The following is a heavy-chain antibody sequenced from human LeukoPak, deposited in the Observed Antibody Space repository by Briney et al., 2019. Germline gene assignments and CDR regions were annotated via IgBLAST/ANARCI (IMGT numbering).Heavy chain of an antibody. J-gene: IGHJ1*01. V-gene: IGHV3-23*01. CDR2: IRSSGDST. Sequence: GGSLRLSCAASGFTFATYTMSWVRQAPGKGLEWVSAIRSSGDSTYYADSAKGRFTISRDNSKNTLCLQMNSLRAEDTAIYYCAKGGAVTGTMYFQYWGQGTLVTVSS. CDR1: GFTFATYT. D-gene: IGHD6-19*01. CDR3: AKGGAVTGTMYFQY.